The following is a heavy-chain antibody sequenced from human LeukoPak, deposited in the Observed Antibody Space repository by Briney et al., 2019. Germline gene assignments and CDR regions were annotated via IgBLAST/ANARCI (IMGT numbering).Heavy chain of an antibody. CDR2: IRSKANSYAT. J-gene: IGHJ6*02. CDR3: TRVEELLGNYYYYYGMDV. D-gene: IGHD1-26*01. V-gene: IGHV3-73*01. CDR1: GFTLSGSA. Sequence: GGSLRLSCAASGFTLSGSAMHWVRQASGKGLEWVGRIRSKANSYATAYAASVKGRFTISRDDSKNTAYLQMNSLKTEDTAVYYCTRVEELLGNYYYYYGMDVWGQGTTVTVSS.